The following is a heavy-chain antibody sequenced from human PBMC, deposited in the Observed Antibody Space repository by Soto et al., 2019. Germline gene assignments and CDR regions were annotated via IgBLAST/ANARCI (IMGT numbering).Heavy chain of an antibody. CDR2: ISGSGDST. D-gene: IGHD6-19*01. V-gene: IGHV3-23*01. CDR3: TKSRGWSTFYY. J-gene: IGHJ4*02. Sequence: PGGSLRLSCAASGFTITSYAMGWVLQAPGKGLEWVSAISGSGDSTYYADSVKGRFTISRDNSKSTLYLQMNSLRAEDTAVYYCTKSRGWSTFYYCAQGTLVTVSS. CDR1: GFTITSYA.